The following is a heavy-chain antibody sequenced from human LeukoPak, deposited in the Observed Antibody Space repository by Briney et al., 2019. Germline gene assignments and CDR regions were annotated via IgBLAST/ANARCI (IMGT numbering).Heavy chain of an antibody. D-gene: IGHD6-19*01. Sequence: GGSLRLSCAASGFTFSNFWMSWVRQAPGKGLEWVANINQDGSEKNYVDSVKGRFTISRDSAKNSLYLQMDSLRAEDTAIYYCARCSGWAFKNWGQGTLVTVSS. CDR2: INQDGSEK. CDR3: ARCSGWAFKN. CDR1: GFTFSNFW. J-gene: IGHJ4*02. V-gene: IGHV3-7*01.